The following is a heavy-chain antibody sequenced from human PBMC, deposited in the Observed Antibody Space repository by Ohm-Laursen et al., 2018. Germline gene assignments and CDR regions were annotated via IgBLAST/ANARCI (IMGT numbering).Heavy chain of an antibody. V-gene: IGHV1-46*01. D-gene: IGHD2-15*01. CDR1: GYTLTSYY. Sequence: ASVKVSCKVSGYTLTSYYMHWVRQAPGQGLEWMGIISPSGGSTSYTQNFQGRVTMTRDTSTTTVYMELSSLRSEDTAVYYCAIRGGAGAFDIWGQGTLVTVSS. CDR2: ISPSGGST. CDR3: AIRGGAGAFDI. J-gene: IGHJ3*02.